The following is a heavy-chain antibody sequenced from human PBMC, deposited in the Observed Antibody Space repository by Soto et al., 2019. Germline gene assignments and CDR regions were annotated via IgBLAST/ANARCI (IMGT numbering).Heavy chain of an antibody. D-gene: IGHD2-15*01. J-gene: IGHJ4*02. CDR3: VRSGTSSGRFSDY. CDR1: GYTFTSYW. Sequence: LTISCKGSGYTFTSYWIGWVRQMPGEGLEWMGVIYPSDSDIRYSPSFQGKVTISADKSITTAYLQWSSLKAADTAMYYCVRSGTSSGRFSDYWGQGTLVTVSS. CDR2: IYPSDSDI. V-gene: IGHV5-51*01.